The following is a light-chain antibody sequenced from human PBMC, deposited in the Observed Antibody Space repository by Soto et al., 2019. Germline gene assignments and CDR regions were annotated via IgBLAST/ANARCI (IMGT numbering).Light chain of an antibody. V-gene: IGKV3-15*01. CDR3: QQYNDGSPFT. CDR1: QGVNSY. Sequence: EIVMTQSPATLSVSPGERATLSCRASQGVNSYLAWYQHKPGQAPRLLIYYASIRATGVPARFSGSGSGTEFTLTISSLQSEDFAVYYCQQYNDGSPFTFGQGTKLEI. J-gene: IGKJ2*01. CDR2: YAS.